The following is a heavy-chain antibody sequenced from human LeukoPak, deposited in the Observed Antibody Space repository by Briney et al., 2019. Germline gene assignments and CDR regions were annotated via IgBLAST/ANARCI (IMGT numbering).Heavy chain of an antibody. CDR1: GFTFSSYS. J-gene: IGHJ4*02. CDR3: ARERASGWQQLVGTDFDY. CDR2: ISSSSSYI. D-gene: IGHD6-13*01. Sequence: PGGSLRLSCAASGFTFSSYSMNWVRQAPGKGPEWVSSISSSSSYIYYADSVKGRFTISRDNAKNSLYLQMNSLRAEDTAVYYCARERASGWQQLVGTDFDYWGQGTLVTVSS. V-gene: IGHV3-21*01.